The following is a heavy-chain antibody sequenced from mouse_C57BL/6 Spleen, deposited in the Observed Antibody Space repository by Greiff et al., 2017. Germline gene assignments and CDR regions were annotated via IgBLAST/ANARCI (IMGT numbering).Heavy chain of an antibody. V-gene: IGHV14-3*01. CDR2: IDPANGNT. Sequence: VQLQQSVAELVRPGASVTLSCTASGFNIKNTYMPWVQQRPEQGLEWIGRIDPANGNTKYAPKFQGKATITADTSSNTAYLQLSSLTSEDPAIYYCASYDWFAYWGQGTLVTVSA. J-gene: IGHJ3*01. D-gene: IGHD2-12*01. CDR3: ASYDWFAY. CDR1: GFNIKNTY.